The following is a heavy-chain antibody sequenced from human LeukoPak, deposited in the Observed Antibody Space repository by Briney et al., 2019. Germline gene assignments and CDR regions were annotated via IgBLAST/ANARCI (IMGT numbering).Heavy chain of an antibody. CDR2: ISRSSSTI. CDR1: GFTFSSYS. Sequence: PGGSLRLSCVASGFTFSSYSMNWVRQAPGKGLVWVSYISRSSSTIYYAGSVKGRFTISRDNGKNSLYLQMNSLRAEDTAVYYCARAGAGYCSTTSCYYFDYWGQGTLVTVSS. J-gene: IGHJ4*02. D-gene: IGHD2-2*03. V-gene: IGHV3-48*01. CDR3: ARAGAGYCSTTSCYYFDY.